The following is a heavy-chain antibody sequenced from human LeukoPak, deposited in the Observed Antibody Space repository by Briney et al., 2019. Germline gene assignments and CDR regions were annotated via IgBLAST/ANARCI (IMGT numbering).Heavy chain of an antibody. D-gene: IGHD1-26*01. CDR1: GGSISSSSRY. CDR3: ATTTIRLGY. CDR2: IYYSGTT. Sequence: SETPSLTCTVSGGSISSSSRYWGWIRQPPGKGLEWIGSIYYSGTTYYSPSLKSRVTISVDTSKNQFSLKLSSVTAADPAVYYCATTTIRLGYWGQGTLVTVSS. J-gene: IGHJ4*02. V-gene: IGHV4-39*07.